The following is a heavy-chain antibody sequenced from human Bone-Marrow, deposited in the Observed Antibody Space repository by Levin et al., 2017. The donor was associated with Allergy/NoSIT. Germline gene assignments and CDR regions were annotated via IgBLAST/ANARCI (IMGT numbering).Heavy chain of an antibody. CDR1: GYTFNNYY. CDR3: ARDMMGPTKTSFDS. J-gene: IGHJ4*02. V-gene: IGHV1-46*02. CDR2: INPAGGTA. D-gene: IGHD1-26*01. Sequence: GASVKVSCKASGYTFNNYYMHWVRQAPGHGLEWVGLINPAGGTARIAHKFQATVTMTSDTSTSTLDMELSSLRSDDTAVYYCARDMMGPTKTSFDSWGQGTLVTVSS.